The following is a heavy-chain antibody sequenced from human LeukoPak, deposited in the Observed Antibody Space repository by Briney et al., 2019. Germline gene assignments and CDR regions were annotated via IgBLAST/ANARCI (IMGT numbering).Heavy chain of an antibody. CDR2: IYWDDDK. J-gene: IGHJ4*02. Sequence: SGPTLLHPTPTLTLTCTFSGFSLSTSGVGVGWVRQPPGRALEWLSLIYWDDDKRYSPSLRSRLTITNDTSKNQVVLTMTNMVPVDTATYFCARRPQYGSATVLTFDYWGQGTLVTVSS. CDR3: ARRPQYGSATVLTFDY. CDR1: GFSLSTSGVG. D-gene: IGHD3-10*01. V-gene: IGHV2-5*02.